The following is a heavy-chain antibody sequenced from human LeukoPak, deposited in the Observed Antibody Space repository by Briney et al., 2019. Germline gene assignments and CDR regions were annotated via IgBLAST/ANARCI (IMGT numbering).Heavy chain of an antibody. CDR1: GGSISSGGYS. Sequence: PSETLSLTCAVSGGSISSGGYSWSWIRQPPGKGLEWIGYIYHSGSTYYNPSLKSRVTISVDRSKNQFSLKLSSVTAADTAVYYCARAVSLMRYFDYWGQGTLVTVSS. D-gene: IGHD2-8*01. CDR2: IYHSGST. J-gene: IGHJ4*02. CDR3: ARAVSLMRYFDY. V-gene: IGHV4-30-2*01.